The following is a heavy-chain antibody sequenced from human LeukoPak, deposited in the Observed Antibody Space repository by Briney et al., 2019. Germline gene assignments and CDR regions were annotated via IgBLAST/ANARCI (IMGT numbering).Heavy chain of an antibody. Sequence: SETLSLTCTVSGGSISSYYWSWIRQPPGKGLEWIGYIYYSGSTNYNPSLKSRVTISVDTSKNQFSLNLSSVTAADTAVYYCARSYSSGWYNYYYYYMDVWGKGTTVTISS. CDR2: IYYSGST. D-gene: IGHD6-19*01. J-gene: IGHJ6*03. V-gene: IGHV4-59*08. CDR1: GGSISSYY. CDR3: ARSYSSGWYNYYYYYMDV.